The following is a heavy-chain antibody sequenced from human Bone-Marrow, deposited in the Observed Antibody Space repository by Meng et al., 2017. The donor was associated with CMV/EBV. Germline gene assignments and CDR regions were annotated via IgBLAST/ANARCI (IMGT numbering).Heavy chain of an antibody. Sequence: ESLKISCAASGFTFSSYAMSWVRQAPGKGLEWVSAISGSGGSTYYADSVKGRFTISRDNSKNTLYLQMNSLRAEDTAVYYCAKENKGYCSGGSCSGVDYWGQGTLVTGSS. D-gene: IGHD2-15*01. V-gene: IGHV3-23*01. J-gene: IGHJ4*02. CDR3: AKENKGYCSGGSCSGVDY. CDR2: ISGSGGST. CDR1: GFTFSSYA.